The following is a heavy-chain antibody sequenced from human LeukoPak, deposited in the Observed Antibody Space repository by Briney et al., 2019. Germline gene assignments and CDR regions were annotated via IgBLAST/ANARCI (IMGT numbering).Heavy chain of an antibody. D-gene: IGHD3-3*01. CDR2: ISGSGDST. J-gene: IGHJ4*02. Sequence: GSLRLSCAASGFTFSNYAMSWVRQAPGKGLEWVSAISGSGDSTYYADSVKGRFTISRDSSMETLYLQMNSLRAEDTATYLCAKRLSFGVAIGDFDYWGQGTLVTVSS. V-gene: IGHV3-23*01. CDR3: AKRLSFGVAIGDFDY. CDR1: GFTFSNYA.